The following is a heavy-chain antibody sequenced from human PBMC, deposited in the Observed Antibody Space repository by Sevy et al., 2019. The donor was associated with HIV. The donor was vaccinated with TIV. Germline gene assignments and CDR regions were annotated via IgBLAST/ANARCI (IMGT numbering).Heavy chain of an antibody. CDR3: TTSPISPNYDILTGYYIGAPYNWFDP. V-gene: IGHV3-15*01. D-gene: IGHD3-9*01. CDR2: IKSKTDGGTT. CDR1: GFTFSNAW. Sequence: GGSLRLSCAASGFTFSNAWMSWVRQAPGKGLEWVGRIKSKTDGGTTDYAAPVKGRFTISRDDSKNTLYLQMNNLKTEETAVYYCTTSPISPNYDILTGYYIGAPYNWFDPWGQGTLVTVSS. J-gene: IGHJ5*02.